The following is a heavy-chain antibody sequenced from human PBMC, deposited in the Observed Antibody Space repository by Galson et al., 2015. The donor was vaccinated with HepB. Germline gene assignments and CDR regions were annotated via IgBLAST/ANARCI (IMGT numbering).Heavy chain of an antibody. Sequence: LRLSCAASGFTFSSYGMHWVRQAPGKGLEWVAVISYDGSNKYYADSVKGRFTISRDNSKNTLYLQMNSLRAEDTAVYYCAKEHSDNWNYSWGQGTLVTVSS. CDR3: AKEHSDNWNYS. V-gene: IGHV3-30*18. CDR1: GFTFSSYG. D-gene: IGHD1-7*01. CDR2: ISYDGSNK. J-gene: IGHJ5*02.